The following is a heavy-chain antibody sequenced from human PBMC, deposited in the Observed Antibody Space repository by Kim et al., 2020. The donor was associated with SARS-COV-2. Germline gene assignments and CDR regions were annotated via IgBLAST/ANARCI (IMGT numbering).Heavy chain of an antibody. CDR2: GST. CDR3: AKDYQLFDY. V-gene: IGHV3-23*01. D-gene: IGHD1-1*01. Sequence: GSTYYADSVKGRCTISGDKPKNTLYLQMNSLRAEDTAVYYCAKDYQLFDYWGQGTLVTVSS. J-gene: IGHJ4*02.